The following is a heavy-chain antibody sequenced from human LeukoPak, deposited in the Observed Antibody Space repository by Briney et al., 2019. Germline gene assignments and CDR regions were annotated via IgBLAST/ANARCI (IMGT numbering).Heavy chain of an antibody. Sequence: ASVKVSCKASGYTFTSYGISWVRQAPGQGLEWMGRIIPILGIANYAQKFQGRVTITADKSTSTAYMELSSLRSEDTAVYYCARVKSIAVAGAIDYWGQGTLVTVSS. J-gene: IGHJ4*02. CDR1: GYTFTSYG. CDR2: IIPILGIA. CDR3: ARVKSIAVAGAIDY. D-gene: IGHD6-19*01. V-gene: IGHV1-69*04.